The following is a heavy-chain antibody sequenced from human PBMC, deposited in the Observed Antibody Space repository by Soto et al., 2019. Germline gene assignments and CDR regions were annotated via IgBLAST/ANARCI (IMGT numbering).Heavy chain of an antibody. CDR3: ASSPRGYCSSTSCRELGNYYGMDV. Sequence: GESLKITCKGSGYSFTTYWISWVRQMPGKGMEWMGRIDPSDSYTNYSPSFQGHVTISADKSISTAYLQWSSLKASDTAMYYCASSPRGYCSSTSCRELGNYYGMDVWGQGTTVTVSS. D-gene: IGHD2-2*01. V-gene: IGHV5-10-1*01. J-gene: IGHJ6*02. CDR2: IDPSDSYT. CDR1: GYSFTTYW.